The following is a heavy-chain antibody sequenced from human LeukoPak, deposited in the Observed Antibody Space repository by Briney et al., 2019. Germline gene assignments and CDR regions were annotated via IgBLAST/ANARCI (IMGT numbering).Heavy chain of an antibody. CDR1: GYTFTSYD. J-gene: IGHJ6*03. V-gene: IGHV1-8*01. Sequence: ASVKVSCKASGYTFTSYDINWVRQATGQGLEWMGWMNPNSGNTGYAQKFQGRVTMTRNTSISTAYMELSSLRSEDTAVYYCARGAEVGSGDFWSGLFYYYYYMDVWGKGTTVTVSS. CDR2: MNPNSGNT. CDR3: ARGAEVGSGDFWSGLFYYYYYMDV. D-gene: IGHD3-3*01.